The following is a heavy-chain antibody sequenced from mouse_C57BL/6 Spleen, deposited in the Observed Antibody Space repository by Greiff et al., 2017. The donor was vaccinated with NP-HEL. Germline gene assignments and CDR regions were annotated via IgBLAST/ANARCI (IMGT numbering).Heavy chain of an antibody. CDR3: ARRGGNYAMDY. CDR1: GYTFTSYW. J-gene: IGHJ4*01. CDR2: IDPSDSET. Sequence: VQLQQSGAELVRPGSSVKLSCKASGYTFTSYWMHWVKQRPIQGLEWIGNIDPSDSETHYNQKFKDKATLTVDKSSSTAYMQLSSLTSEDSAVYYCARRGGNYAMDYWGQGTSVTVSS. D-gene: IGHD1-1*02. V-gene: IGHV1-52*01.